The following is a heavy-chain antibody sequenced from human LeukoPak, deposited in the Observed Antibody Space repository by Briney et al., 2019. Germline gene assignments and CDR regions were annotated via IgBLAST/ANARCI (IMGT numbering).Heavy chain of an antibody. D-gene: IGHD3-22*01. CDR2: IYPGDSDT. CDR1: GYRFTSYW. J-gene: IGHJ4*02. CDR3: ARHEYYYDSSGYAYFDY. Sequence: GESLKISFKGSGYRFTSYWIGWVRPMPGKGLEWMGIIYPGDSDTRYSPSFQGQVTISADKSISTAYLQWSSLKASDTAMYYCARHEYYYDSSGYAYFDYWGQGTLVTVSS. V-gene: IGHV5-51*01.